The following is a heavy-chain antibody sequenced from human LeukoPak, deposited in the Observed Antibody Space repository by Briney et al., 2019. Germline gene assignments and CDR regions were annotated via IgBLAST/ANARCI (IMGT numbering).Heavy chain of an antibody. CDR2: INPNSSGT. Sequence: ASVKVSCKASGYTFTGYYMHWMRQAPGQGLEWMGRINPNSSGTNYAQKFQGRVTMTRDTSISTAYMELSRLRSDDTAVYYCARDRRIMLAAAGKFGYYMDVWGKGTTVTVSS. V-gene: IGHV1-2*06. CDR1: GYTFTGYY. J-gene: IGHJ6*03. CDR3: ARDRRIMLAAAGKFGYYMDV. D-gene: IGHD6-13*01.